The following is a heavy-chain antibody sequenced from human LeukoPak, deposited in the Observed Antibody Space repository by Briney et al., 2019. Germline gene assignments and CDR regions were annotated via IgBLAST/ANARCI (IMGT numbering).Heavy chain of an antibody. V-gene: IGHV1-69*13. CDR1: GGTFSSYA. Sequence: SVKVSCKASGGTFSSYAISWVRQAPGQGLEWMGGIIPIFGTANYAQKFQGRVTITADESTSTAYMELSSLRSEDTAVYYCASVSGSLTWNFDYWGQGTLVTVSS. J-gene: IGHJ4*02. D-gene: IGHD1-26*01. CDR3: ASVSGSLTWNFDY. CDR2: IIPIFGTA.